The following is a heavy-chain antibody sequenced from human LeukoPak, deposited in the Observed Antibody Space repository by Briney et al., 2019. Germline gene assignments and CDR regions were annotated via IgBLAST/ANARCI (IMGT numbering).Heavy chain of an antibody. D-gene: IGHD3-22*01. Sequence: PSETLSLTCAVYGGSFSGYYWSWIRQPPGKGLEWIGEINHSGSTNYNPSLKSRVTISVDTSKNQFSLKLSSVTAADTAVYYCACRTMIVVWRAYYYYYGMDVWGQGTTVTVSS. CDR3: ACRTMIVVWRAYYYYYGMDV. V-gene: IGHV4-34*01. CDR2: INHSGST. J-gene: IGHJ6*02. CDR1: GGSFSGYY.